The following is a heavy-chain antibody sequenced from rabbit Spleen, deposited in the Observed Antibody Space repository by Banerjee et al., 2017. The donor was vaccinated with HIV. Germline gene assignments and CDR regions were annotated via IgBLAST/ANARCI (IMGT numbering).Heavy chain of an antibody. CDR3: ARDTSFSTYGMDL. CDR2: IAVGSGGFT. D-gene: IGHD1-1*01. J-gene: IGHJ6*01. CDR1: GFDFRRYY. Sequence: QEQLKETGGGLVQPGGSLTLSCKASGFDFRRYYMCWVRQPPGKGLEWIACIAVGSGGFTYYANWAKGRFTISKTSSTTVTLHMTSLTAADAATYFCARDTSFSTYGMDLWGPGTLVTVS. V-gene: IGHV1S45*01.